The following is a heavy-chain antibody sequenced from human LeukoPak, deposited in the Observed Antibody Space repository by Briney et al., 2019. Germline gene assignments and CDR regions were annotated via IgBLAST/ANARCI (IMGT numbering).Heavy chain of an antibody. CDR2: ITHYGNI. CDR3: ATRSQQLVPS. V-gene: IGHV4-34*08. J-gene: IGHJ4*02. D-gene: IGHD1-1*01. Sequence: SETLSLTCAVSGGTFRNYFWTWIRQPPGKGLEWIGEITHYGNINYNPSLMSRLTISEDTSKNQFSLRLTSVTAADTAVYYCATRSQQLVPSWGQGTLVTVSS. CDR1: GGTFRNYF.